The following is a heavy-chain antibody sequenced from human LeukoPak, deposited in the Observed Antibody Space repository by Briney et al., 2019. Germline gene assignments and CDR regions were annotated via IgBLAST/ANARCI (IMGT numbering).Heavy chain of an antibody. CDR1: GFTFSSYD. CDR2: IGGGGTP. D-gene: IGHD6-19*01. J-gene: IGHJ4*02. Sequence: GGSLRLSCAASGFTFSSYDMRWVRQAPGRGMEWVSAIGGGGTPDYADSVKGRFTISRDNSKNTLYLQRNSLRAEDTAVYYCAKDDHGGSGWRDYFDQWGQGTLVTVSS. V-gene: IGHV3-23*01. CDR3: AKDDHGGSGWRDYFDQ.